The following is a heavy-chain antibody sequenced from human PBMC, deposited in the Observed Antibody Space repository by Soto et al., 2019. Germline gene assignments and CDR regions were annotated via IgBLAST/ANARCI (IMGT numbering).Heavy chain of an antibody. Sequence: QVQLVQSGGEVKKPGASVNVSCKASGDTVTNYGISWVRQAPGQGLEWMGWISFYNGHTNYAQKLQGRVTLTTDTSTSTAYMELRSLRSDDTAVYYCASATSIAVAGKESWGQGTLVTVSS. J-gene: IGHJ4*02. CDR1: GDTVTNYG. D-gene: IGHD6-19*01. CDR2: ISFYNGHT. CDR3: ASATSIAVAGKES. V-gene: IGHV1-18*01.